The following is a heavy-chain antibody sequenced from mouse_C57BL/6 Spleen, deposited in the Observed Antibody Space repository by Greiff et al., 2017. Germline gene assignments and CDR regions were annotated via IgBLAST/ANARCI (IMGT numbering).Heavy chain of an antibody. D-gene: IGHD2-2*01. CDR1: GFTFSNYW. CDR2: IRLKSDNYAT. Sequence: EVQVVESGGGLVQPGGSMKLSCVASGFTFSNYWMNWVRQSPEKGLEWVAQIRLKSDNYATHSAESVKGRFTISRDESKSSVYLQMNNLRAEDTGIYYYTAYGYDGGVWGQGTTLTVSS. J-gene: IGHJ2*01. V-gene: IGHV6-3*01. CDR3: TAYGYDGGV.